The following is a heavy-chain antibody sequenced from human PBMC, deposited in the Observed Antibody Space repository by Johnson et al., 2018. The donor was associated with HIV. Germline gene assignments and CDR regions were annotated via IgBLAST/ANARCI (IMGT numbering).Heavy chain of an antibody. J-gene: IGHJ3*02. D-gene: IGHD4-17*01. CDR1: EFTFSSYA. Sequence: QVQLVESGGGLVQPGRSLRLSCAASEFTFSSYAIHWVRQAPGKGLEWVAVISFDGSNKYYADSVKGRFTISRDNSKNTVFLQMNSLRTDDTAVYYCARDWDYAHAFDIWGQGTMVTVSS. V-gene: IGHV3-30-3*01. CDR3: ARDWDYAHAFDI. CDR2: ISFDGSNK.